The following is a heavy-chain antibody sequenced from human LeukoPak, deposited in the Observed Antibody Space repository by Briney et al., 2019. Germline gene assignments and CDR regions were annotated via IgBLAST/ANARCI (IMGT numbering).Heavy chain of an antibody. Sequence: GASVTLPCKASGYTFGSYALNWVRQAPGQRLEWMGWINTNTGNPTYAQAFTGRFLFSLDTSVSTAYLQISSLKAEDSAFYYCARSRYDGDAFDVWGQGTMVTVSS. J-gene: IGHJ3*01. CDR3: ARSRYDGDAFDV. V-gene: IGHV7-4-1*02. CDR2: INTNTGNP. D-gene: IGHD3-16*01. CDR1: GYTFGSYA.